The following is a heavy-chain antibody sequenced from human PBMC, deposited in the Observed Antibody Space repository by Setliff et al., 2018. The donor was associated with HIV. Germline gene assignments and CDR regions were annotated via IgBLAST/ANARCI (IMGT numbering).Heavy chain of an antibody. Sequence: ASVKVSCKASGYTFTSYYMHWVRQAPGRGLEWMGIINPSGGSTSYAQKFQGRVTMTRDNSKNTLYLQMNSLRAEDTAVYYCARDPPSWQWLFDYWGQGALVTVSS. CDR3: ARDPPSWQWLFDY. V-gene: IGHV1-46*01. CDR2: INPSGGST. CDR1: GYTFTSYY. D-gene: IGHD6-19*01. J-gene: IGHJ4*02.